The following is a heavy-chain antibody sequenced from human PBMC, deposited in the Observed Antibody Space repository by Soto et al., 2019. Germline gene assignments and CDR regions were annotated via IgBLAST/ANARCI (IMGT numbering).Heavy chain of an antibody. D-gene: IGHD1-7*01. V-gene: IGHV4-4*07. Sequence: ASETLSLTCTVSGGSISSYYWSWIRQPAGKGLEWIGRIYTSGSTNYNPSLKSRVTMPVDTSKNQFSLKLSSVTAADTAVYYCARERAQGLPYNWNYPGQGIVDYWGQGTLVTVSS. CDR2: IYTSGST. CDR3: ARERAQGLPYNWNYPGQGIVDY. J-gene: IGHJ4*02. CDR1: GGSISSYY.